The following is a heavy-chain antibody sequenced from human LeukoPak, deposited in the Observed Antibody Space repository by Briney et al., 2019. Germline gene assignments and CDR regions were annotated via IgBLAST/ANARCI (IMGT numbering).Heavy chain of an antibody. J-gene: IGHJ3*02. CDR3: AAMVITIPRGAFDI. CDR1: GGSISSHY. Sequence: SETLSLTCTVSGGSISSHYWSWIRQPPGKGLEWIGYIYYSGSTSYNPSLKSRVTISVDTSKNQFSLKLSSVTAADTAVYYCAAMVITIPRGAFDIWGQGTMVTVSS. V-gene: IGHV4-59*11. D-gene: IGHD3-22*01. CDR2: IYYSGST.